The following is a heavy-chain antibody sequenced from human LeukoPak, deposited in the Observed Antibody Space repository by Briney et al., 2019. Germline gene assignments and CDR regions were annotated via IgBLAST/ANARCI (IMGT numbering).Heavy chain of an antibody. CDR1: GFTVSSNY. Sequence: GGSLRLSCAASGFTVSSNYMGWVRQAPGKGLEWVSVIYSGGSTYYADSVKGRFTISRDNSKNTLYLQMNSLRAEDTAVYYCSKTSVLRYFDWLYHHDAFDIWGQGTMVTVSS. CDR3: SKTSVLRYFDWLYHHDAFDI. CDR2: IYSGGST. D-gene: IGHD3-9*01. J-gene: IGHJ3*02. V-gene: IGHV3-66*01.